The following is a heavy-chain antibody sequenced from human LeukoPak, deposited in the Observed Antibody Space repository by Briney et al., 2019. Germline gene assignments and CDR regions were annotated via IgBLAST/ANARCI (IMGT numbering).Heavy chain of an antibody. CDR2: IIPIFGTA. D-gene: IGHD5-24*01. CDR1: GGTFSSYA. J-gene: IGHJ4*02. CDR3: AREFRDGYNCFDY. Sequence: SVTVSCTASGGTFSSYAISWVRQAPGQGLEWMGGIIPIFGTANYAQKFQGRVTITADESTSTAYMELSSLRSEDTAVYYCAREFRDGYNCFDYWGQGTLVTVSS. V-gene: IGHV1-69*01.